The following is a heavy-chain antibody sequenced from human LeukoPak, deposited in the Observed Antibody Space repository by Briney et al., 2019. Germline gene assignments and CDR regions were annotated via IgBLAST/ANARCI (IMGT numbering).Heavy chain of an antibody. CDR1: GGSISSYY. V-gene: IGHV4-59*01. Sequence: RPSETLSLTCTVSGGSISSYYWSWIRQPPGKGLEWIGYIYYSGSTNYNPSLKSRVTISVDTSKNQFSLKLSSVTAADTAVYYCARGYCSGGSCCSFSSYYFDYWGQGTLVTVSS. CDR2: IYYSGST. CDR3: ARGYCSGGSCCSFSSYYFDY. J-gene: IGHJ4*02. D-gene: IGHD2-15*01.